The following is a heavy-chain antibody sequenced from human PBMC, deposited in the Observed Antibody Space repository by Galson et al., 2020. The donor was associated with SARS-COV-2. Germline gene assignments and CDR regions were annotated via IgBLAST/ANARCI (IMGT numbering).Heavy chain of an antibody. CDR1: GFTFDDYA. CDR3: TRGASAAIQGNFDY. Sequence: TGGSLRLSCAVSGFTFDDYAMSWVRQAPGKGLEWVSGISWNSGDIDYADSVKGRFTISRDNAKNSLFLQMSSLRAEDTAFYYCTRGASAAIQGNFDYWGQGTLVTVSS. CDR2: ISWNSGDI. J-gene: IGHJ4*02. D-gene: IGHD2-2*02. V-gene: IGHV3-9*01.